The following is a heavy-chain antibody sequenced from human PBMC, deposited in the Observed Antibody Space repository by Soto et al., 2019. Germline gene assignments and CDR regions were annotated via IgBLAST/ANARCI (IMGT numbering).Heavy chain of an antibody. V-gene: IGHV3-64D*08. D-gene: IGHD1-7*01. CDR3: VKDYGRNWNYVFDF. Sequence: GGSLRLSCSPSGFIFENFAMRWLRQAPGRGLEYVSSISGNGGATHHADSVRGRFTISRDNSKSILFLQMSSLRPEDTAFYYCVKDYGRNWNYVFDFWGQGTLVTV. CDR1: GFIFENFA. J-gene: IGHJ4*02. CDR2: ISGNGGAT.